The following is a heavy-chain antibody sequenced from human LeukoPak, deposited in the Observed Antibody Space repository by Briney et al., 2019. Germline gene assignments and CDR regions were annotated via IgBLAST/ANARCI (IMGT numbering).Heavy chain of an antibody. CDR2: ISAYNGNT. J-gene: IGHJ4*02. Sequence: ASVKVSCKASGYTFTSYGISGVRQAPRQGLEWMGWISAYNGNTNYAQKLQGRVTMTTDTSTSTAYMELRSLRSCDTAVYYCARDTYDSSGYYFEYWGEGNLVTVSS. V-gene: IGHV1-18*01. CDR1: GYTFTSYG. D-gene: IGHD3-22*01. CDR3: ARDTYDSSGYYFEY.